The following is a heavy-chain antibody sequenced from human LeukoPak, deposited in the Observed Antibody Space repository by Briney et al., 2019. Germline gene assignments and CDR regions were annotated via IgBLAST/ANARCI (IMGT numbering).Heavy chain of an antibody. J-gene: IGHJ6*02. V-gene: IGHV1-46*01. CDR3: ARAREGYGDYVTSYYYYYGMDV. D-gene: IGHD4-17*01. CDR2: IRPSGGST. CDR1: GYTFTSYY. Sequence: GASVEVSCKASGYTFTSYYMHWVRRAPGRGLEGRGIIRPSGGSTSYAQKFQGRVTMTRATSTSTVYMELRSLRSEDTAVYYCARAREGYGDYVTSYYYYYGMDVWGQGTTVTVSS.